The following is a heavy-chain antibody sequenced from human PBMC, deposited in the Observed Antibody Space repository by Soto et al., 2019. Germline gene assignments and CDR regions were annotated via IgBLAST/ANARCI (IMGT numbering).Heavy chain of an antibody. Sequence: EVQLLESGGGLVQPGGSLRLSCAASGFTFSNYAMNWVRQAPGKGLEWVSTISSSSGSTYYADSVKGRFTISRDNSKNFLYLPMNSLRGDDTAVYYCAKVGRERYSGQHSDYWGQGTLVTISS. D-gene: IGHD5-12*01. CDR1: GFTFSNYA. CDR2: ISSSSGST. CDR3: AKVGRERYSGQHSDY. V-gene: IGHV3-23*01. J-gene: IGHJ4*02.